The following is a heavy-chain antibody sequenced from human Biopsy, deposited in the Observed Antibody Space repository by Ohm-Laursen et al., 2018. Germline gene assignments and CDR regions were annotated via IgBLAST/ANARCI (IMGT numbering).Heavy chain of an antibody. D-gene: IGHD3-22*01. CDR3: ARDRGFYSDRTVSGYFDL. V-gene: IGHV4-59*01. CDR1: GDSISSYY. J-gene: IGHJ2*01. Sequence: SETLSLTCTVSGDSISSYYWSWIRQPPGKGLEWIGYVSYTGSTDYNPSLQSRVTISVDTSKNHFSLRLRSVTPADTAMYYCARDRGFYSDRTVSGYFDLWGRGTLVTVSS. CDR2: VSYTGST.